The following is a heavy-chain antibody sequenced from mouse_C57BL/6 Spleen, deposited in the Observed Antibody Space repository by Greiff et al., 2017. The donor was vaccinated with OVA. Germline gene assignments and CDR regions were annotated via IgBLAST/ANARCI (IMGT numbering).Heavy chain of an antibody. D-gene: IGHD3-1*01. V-gene: IGHV1-82*01. CDR2: IYPGDGDT. CDR3: ARGATEGYFDV. Sequence: LVKPGASVKISCKASGYAFSSSWMNWVKQRPGKGLEWIGRIYPGDGDTNYNGKFKGKATLTADKSSSTAYMQLSSLTSEDSAVYFCARGATEGYFDVWGTGTTVTVSS. CDR1: GYAFSSSW. J-gene: IGHJ1*03.